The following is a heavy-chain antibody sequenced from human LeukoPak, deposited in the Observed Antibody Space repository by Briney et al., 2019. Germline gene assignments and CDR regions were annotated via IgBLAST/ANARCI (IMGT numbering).Heavy chain of an antibody. CDR3: ARIYDSSGYPPLDY. CDR1: GGSFSGCY. V-gene: IGHV4-34*01. J-gene: IGHJ4*02. Sequence: SETLYLTCAVYGGSFSGCYWSWIRQPPGKGLEWIGEINHSGSTNYNPSLKSRVTISVDTSKNQFSLKLSSVTAADTAVYYCARIYDSSGYPPLDYWGQGTLVTVSS. CDR2: INHSGST. D-gene: IGHD3-22*01.